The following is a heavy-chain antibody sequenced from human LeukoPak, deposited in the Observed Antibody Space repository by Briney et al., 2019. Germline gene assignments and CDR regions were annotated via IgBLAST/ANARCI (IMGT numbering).Heavy chain of an antibody. CDR1: GYTFTGYY. CDR3: ATARSPDVTLRYYVSLDY. CDR2: INANSGAT. D-gene: IGHD3-9*01. V-gene: IGHV1-2*02. J-gene: IGHJ4*02. Sequence: VASVKVSCKASGYTFTGYYIYWVRQAPGQGLEWMGWINANSGATQYGQNFQGRVTMTRDTSITTGYMELSSLTSDDTAVYYCATARSPDVTLRYYVSLDYWGQGTLVTVSS.